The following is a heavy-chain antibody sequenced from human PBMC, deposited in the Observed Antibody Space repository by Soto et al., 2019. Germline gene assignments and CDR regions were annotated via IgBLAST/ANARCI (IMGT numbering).Heavy chain of an antibody. D-gene: IGHD2-21*02. J-gene: IGHJ6*02. CDR3: AREGDCGGDCYLEPGTFYYYYYGMDV. CDR1: GYTLTELS. V-gene: IGHV1-24*01. CDR2: FDPEDGET. Sequence: ASVKVSCKVSGYTLTELSMHWVRQAPGKGLEWMGGFDPEDGETIYAQKLQGRVTMTADTSTDTAYMELRSLRSDDTAVYYCAREGDCGGDCYLEPGTFYYYYYGMDVWGQGTTVTVSS.